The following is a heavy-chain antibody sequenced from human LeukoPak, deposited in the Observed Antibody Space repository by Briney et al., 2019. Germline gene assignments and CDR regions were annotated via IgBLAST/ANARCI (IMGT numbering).Heavy chain of an antibody. CDR1: GYTFTGYY. V-gene: IGHV1-2*02. CDR3: ALLEDVVVVAATTSHWFDP. Sequence: ASVRVSCTASGYTFTGYYMHWVRQAPGQGLEWMGWINPNSGGTNYAQKFQGRVTMTRDTSISTAYMELSRLRSDDTAVYYCALLEDVVVVAATTSHWFDPWGQGTLVTVSS. J-gene: IGHJ5*02. D-gene: IGHD2-15*01. CDR2: INPNSGGT.